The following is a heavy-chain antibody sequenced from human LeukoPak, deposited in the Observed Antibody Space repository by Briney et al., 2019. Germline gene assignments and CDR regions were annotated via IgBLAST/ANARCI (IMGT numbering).Heavy chain of an antibody. V-gene: IGHV3-48*04. CDR3: AGSWTNLDC. Sequence: SGGSLRLSCAASGFTFSSYSMNWVRQAPGKGLEWVSYISSSSSTIYYADSVKGRFTISRDNAKNSLYLQMNSLRAEDTAVYYCAGSWTNLDCWGQGTLVTVSS. CDR2: ISSSSSTI. D-gene: IGHD6-13*01. J-gene: IGHJ4*02. CDR1: GFTFSSYS.